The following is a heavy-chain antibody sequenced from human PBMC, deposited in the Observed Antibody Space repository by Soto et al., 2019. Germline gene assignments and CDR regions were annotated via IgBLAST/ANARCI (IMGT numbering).Heavy chain of an antibody. V-gene: IGHV3-74*01. CDR2: IKSDGSAT. CDR1: GFTLSNYW. CDR3: AKSSCSTTRCLYGSDV. J-gene: IGHJ6*02. D-gene: IGHD2-2*01. Sequence: GGSLRLSCAASGFTLSNYWMHWVRQAPGKGLVWVSRIKSDGSATSYADSVKGRFTISRDNSKNTLYLQMNGLRDDDTAIYYCAKSSCSTTRCLYGSDVWGLGTTVTVSS.